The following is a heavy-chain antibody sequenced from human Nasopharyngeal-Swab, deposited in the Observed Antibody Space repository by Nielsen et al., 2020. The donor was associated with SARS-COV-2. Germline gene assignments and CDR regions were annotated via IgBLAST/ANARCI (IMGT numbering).Heavy chain of an antibody. Sequence: GGSLRLSCAASGFTFSNAWMSWVRQAPGKGLEWVGRIKSKTDGGTTDYAAPVKGRFTISRDDSKNTLYLQMNSLKTEDTAVYYCTTDLEFWGSYYKEYFQHWGQGTLVTVSS. J-gene: IGHJ1*01. D-gene: IGHD1-26*01. CDR1: GFTFSNAW. CDR2: IKSKTDGGTT. CDR3: TTDLEFWGSYYKEYFQH. V-gene: IGHV3-15*01.